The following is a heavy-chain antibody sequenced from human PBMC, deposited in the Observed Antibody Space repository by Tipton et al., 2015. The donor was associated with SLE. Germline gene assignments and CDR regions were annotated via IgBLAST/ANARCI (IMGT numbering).Heavy chain of an antibody. J-gene: IGHJ2*01. CDR2: ISSSSSTI. CDR3: ARDKLSGWYPRYFDL. D-gene: IGHD6-19*01. Sequence: GSLRLSCAASGFTFSSYSMNWVRQAPGKGLEWVSYISSSSSTIYYADSVKGRFTISRDNAKNSLYLQMNSLRAEDTAVYYCARDKLSGWYPRYFDLWGRGTLVTVSS. V-gene: IGHV3-48*01. CDR1: GFTFSSYS.